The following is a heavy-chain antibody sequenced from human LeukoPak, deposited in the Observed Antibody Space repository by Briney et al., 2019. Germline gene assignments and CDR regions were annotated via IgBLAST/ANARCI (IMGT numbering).Heavy chain of an antibody. Sequence: PSETLSLTCTVSGGSISSYYWSWIRQPAGKGLEWIGRIYTSGSTYYNPSLKSRVTISVDTSKNQFSLKLSSVTAADTAVYYCARVRYYYGSGSFNYWGQGTLVTVSS. D-gene: IGHD3-10*01. CDR2: IYTSGST. V-gene: IGHV4-4*07. CDR3: ARVRYYYGSGSFNY. CDR1: GGSISSYY. J-gene: IGHJ4*02.